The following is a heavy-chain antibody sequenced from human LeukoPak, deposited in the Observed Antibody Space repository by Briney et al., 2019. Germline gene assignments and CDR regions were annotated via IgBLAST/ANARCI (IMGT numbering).Heavy chain of an antibody. Sequence: GGSLRLSCAASGFTVSSNYMSWVRQAAGKGVEWVSVIYSGGSTYYADSVKGRFSISRDNSKNTLSLQMNSLRAEDTAVYYCVALDYLGSGSVVWGHGTTVTVSS. D-gene: IGHD3-10*01. CDR1: GFTVSSNY. J-gene: IGHJ6*02. CDR2: IYSGGST. CDR3: VALDYLGSGSVV. V-gene: IGHV3-66*01.